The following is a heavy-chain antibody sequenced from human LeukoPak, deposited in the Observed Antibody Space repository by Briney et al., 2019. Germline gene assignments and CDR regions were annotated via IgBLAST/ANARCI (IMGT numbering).Heavy chain of an antibody. CDR1: GGSISSYY. Sequence: SETLSLTCTVSGGSISSYYWGWIRQPPGKGLEWIGYIYYSGSTNYNPSLKSRVTISVDTSKNQFSLKLSSVTAADTAVYYCARHGLIPYDFGTYNWFDPWGQGTLVTVSS. V-gene: IGHV4-59*08. J-gene: IGHJ5*02. D-gene: IGHD3-3*01. CDR3: ARHGLIPYDFGTYNWFDP. CDR2: IYYSGST.